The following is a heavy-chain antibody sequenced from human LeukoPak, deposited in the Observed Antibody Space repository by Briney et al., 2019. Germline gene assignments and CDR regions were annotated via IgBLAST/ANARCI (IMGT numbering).Heavy chain of an antibody. CDR1: GYTFTSYY. V-gene: IGHV1-46*01. J-gene: IGHJ3*02. D-gene: IGHD5-18*01. Sequence: GASVKVSRKASGYTFTSYYMHWVRQAPGQGLEWMGIINPSGGSTSYAQKFQGRVTMTRDTSTSTVYMELSSLRSEDTAVYYCARDRTGYSYALGAFDIWGQGTMVTVSS. CDR2: INPSGGST. CDR3: ARDRTGYSYALGAFDI.